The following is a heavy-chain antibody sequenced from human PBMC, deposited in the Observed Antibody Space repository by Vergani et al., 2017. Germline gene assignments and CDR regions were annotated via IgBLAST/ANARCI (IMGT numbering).Heavy chain of an antibody. CDR1: GYSFTNYW. D-gene: IGHD3-22*01. CDR2: IHPADSDT. CDR3: ARLYGRDSSGSKYFDY. J-gene: IGHJ4*02. V-gene: IGHV5-51*01. Sequence: EVQLVQSGAEVKKPGESLKISCQISGYSFTNYWIGWVRQMPGKGLEWMGIIHPADSDTRYSPSFQVQVTISVDKSISTAYLHRSSLRASDSAMYYCARLYGRDSSGSKYFDYWGQGTLVTVSS.